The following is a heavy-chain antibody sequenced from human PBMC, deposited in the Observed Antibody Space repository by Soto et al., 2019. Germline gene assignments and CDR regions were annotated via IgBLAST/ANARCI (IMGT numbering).Heavy chain of an antibody. CDR1: GYTFTSYD. V-gene: IGHV1-8*01. CDR2: MNPNSGNT. Sequence: ASVKVSCKASGYTFTSYDINWVRQATGQGLEWMGWMNPNSGNTGYAQKFRGRVTMTRNTSISTAYMELSSLRSEDTAVYYCARAYMSGSFLGYWGQGTLVTVSS. CDR3: ARAYMSGSFLGY. D-gene: IGHD1-26*01. J-gene: IGHJ4*02.